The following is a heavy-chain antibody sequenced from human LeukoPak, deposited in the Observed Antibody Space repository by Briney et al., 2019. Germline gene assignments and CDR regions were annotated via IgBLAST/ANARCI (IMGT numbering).Heavy chain of an antibody. CDR2: ISGSGGST. J-gene: IGHJ4*02. Sequence: GGSLRLSCAASGFTFSSYAMSWVRQAPGKGLEWVSAISGSGGSTFYADSVKGGFTISRDNSKNTLYLQMNILRAEDTAVYYCAKDRSYDSSGYPPPFDYWGQGTLVTVSS. CDR3: AKDRSYDSSGYPPPFDY. CDR1: GFTFSSYA. D-gene: IGHD3-22*01. V-gene: IGHV3-23*01.